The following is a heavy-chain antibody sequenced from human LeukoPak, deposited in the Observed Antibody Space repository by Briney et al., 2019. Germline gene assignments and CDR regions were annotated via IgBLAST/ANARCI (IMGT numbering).Heavy chain of an antibody. D-gene: IGHD4-17*01. CDR2: ISAYNGNT. CDR3: ARDYGDYRHDY. Sequence: VASVKVSCKASGYTFTSYGITWVRQAPGQGLEWMGWISAYNGNTNYAQKLQDRVTMTTDTSTSTAYMELRSLTSDDTAVYYCARDYGDYRHDYWGQGTLVTVSS. CDR1: GYTFTSYG. J-gene: IGHJ4*02. V-gene: IGHV1-18*01.